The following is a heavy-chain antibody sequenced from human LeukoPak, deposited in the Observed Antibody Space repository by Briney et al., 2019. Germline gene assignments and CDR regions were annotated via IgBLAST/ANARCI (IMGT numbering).Heavy chain of an antibody. D-gene: IGHD3-3*01. CDR1: GGSISSYY. J-gene: IGHJ4*02. CDR2: IYTSGST. Sequence: PSETLSLTCTVSGGSISSYYWSWIRQPAGKGLEWIGRIYTSGSTNYNPSLKSRVTISVDTSKNQFSLKLSSVTAADTAVYYCARAPFLVTIFGVVKGPLDYWGQGTLVTVSS. CDR3: ARAPFLVTIFGVVKGPLDY. V-gene: IGHV4-4*07.